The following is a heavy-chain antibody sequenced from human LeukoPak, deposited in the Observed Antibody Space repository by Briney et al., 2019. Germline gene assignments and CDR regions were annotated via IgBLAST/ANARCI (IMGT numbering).Heavy chain of an antibody. CDR3: VREFCGGDCYTDF. CDR1: GFTFSLYW. Sequence: GGSLRLFCAASGFTFSLYWMHWVRQTPGKGLVWVPRLNSDGSVTTYADSVKGRFTISRDNAKNTLYLQMNNLKPEDTALYYCVREFCGGDCYTDFWGQGTLVTVSS. D-gene: IGHD2-21*02. V-gene: IGHV3-74*01. J-gene: IGHJ4*02. CDR2: LNSDGSVT.